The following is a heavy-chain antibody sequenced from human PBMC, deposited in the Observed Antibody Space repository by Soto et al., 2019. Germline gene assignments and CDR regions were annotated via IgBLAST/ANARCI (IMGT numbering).Heavy chain of an antibody. Sequence: ASVKVSCKASGYTFTGYYMHWMRQAPGQGLEWMGWINPNSGGTNYAQKFQGRVTMTRDTSISTAYMELSRLRSDDTAVYYCARGRAGFWSGYFTYWGQGTLVTVSS. CDR2: INPNSGGT. J-gene: IGHJ4*02. CDR1: GYTFTGYY. CDR3: ARGRAGFWSGYFTY. D-gene: IGHD3-3*01. V-gene: IGHV1-2*02.